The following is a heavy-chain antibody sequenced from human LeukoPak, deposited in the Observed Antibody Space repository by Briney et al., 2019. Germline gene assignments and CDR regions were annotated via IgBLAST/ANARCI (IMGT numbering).Heavy chain of an antibody. CDR1: GFTFGDYA. J-gene: IGHJ6*02. V-gene: IGHV3-49*04. Sequence: GGSLRLSCTASGFTFGDYAMSWVRQAPGKGLEWVGFIRSKAYGGTTEYAASVKGRFSISRDDSKSIGHLQMNSLKSEDTAVYYCTSPFADYFGPGSYYNAHYYYGMDVWGQGTTVTVSS. CDR2: IRSKAYGGTT. CDR3: TSPFADYFGPGSYYNAHYYYGMDV. D-gene: IGHD3-10*01.